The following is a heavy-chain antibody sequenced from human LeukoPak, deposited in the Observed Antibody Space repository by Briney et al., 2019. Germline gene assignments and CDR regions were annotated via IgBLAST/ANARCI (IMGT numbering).Heavy chain of an antibody. V-gene: IGHV1-46*01. J-gene: IGHJ3*02. CDR3: AREYYYGSGSYHRDAFDI. CDR1: GYTFTSYY. Sequence: ASVKVSCKASGYTFTSYYMHWVRQAPGQGLEWMGIINPSGGSTSYAQKFQGRVTMTRDTSTSTVYMELSSLRSEDTAVYYCAREYYYGSGSYHRDAFDIWGQGTMVTVSS. CDR2: INPSGGST. D-gene: IGHD3-10*01.